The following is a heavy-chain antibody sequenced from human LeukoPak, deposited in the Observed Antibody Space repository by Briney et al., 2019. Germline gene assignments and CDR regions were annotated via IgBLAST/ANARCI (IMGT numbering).Heavy chain of an antibody. Sequence: GGSLRLSCAASAFTFDNYAMHWVRQVPGKGLEWVAGISWNGDHVGFVDALKGRFTISRDNAKNSLYLQMNSLRDEDTALYYCAMDVSDYVWGNYRHFDSWGQGTLVTVSS. D-gene: IGHD3-16*02. V-gene: IGHV3-9*01. CDR3: AMDVSDYVWGNYRHFDS. J-gene: IGHJ4*02. CDR2: ISWNGDHV. CDR1: AFTFDNYA.